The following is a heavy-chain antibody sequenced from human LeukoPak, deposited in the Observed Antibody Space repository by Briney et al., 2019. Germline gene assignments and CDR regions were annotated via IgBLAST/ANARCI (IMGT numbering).Heavy chain of an antibody. CDR2: IYSGGST. CDR3: EVGAGSGSFDY. J-gene: IGHJ4*02. D-gene: IGHD3-10*01. V-gene: IGHV3-66*02. CDR1: GFTVSSNY. Sequence: GGSLRLSCAASGFTVSSNYMSWVRQAPGKGLEWVSVIYSGGSTYYADSAKGRFTISRDNSKNTLYLQMNSLRAEDTAVYYCEVGAGSGSFDYWGQGTLVTVSS.